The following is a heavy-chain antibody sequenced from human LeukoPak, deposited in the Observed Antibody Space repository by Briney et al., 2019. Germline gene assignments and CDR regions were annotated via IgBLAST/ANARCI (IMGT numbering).Heavy chain of an antibody. CDR3: ARGGAARPDD. V-gene: IGHV3-48*01. CDR1: GFTFIHYG. CDR2: ISSSSSSI. Sequence: GWSLRLSCPSSGFTFIHYGMDWVRQAPGKGLAWVSYISSSSSSIKYGDSVKGRFTISRDNAKNSVFLQMNSLRAEDTAVYYCARGGAARPDDWGQGTLVTVSS. D-gene: IGHD6-6*01. J-gene: IGHJ4*02.